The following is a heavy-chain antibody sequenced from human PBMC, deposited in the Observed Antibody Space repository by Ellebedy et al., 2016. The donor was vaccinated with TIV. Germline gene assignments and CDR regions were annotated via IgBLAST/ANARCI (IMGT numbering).Heavy chain of an antibody. V-gene: IGHV3-33*01. Sequence: GGSLRLXCAASGFTFSSYGMHWVRQAPGKGLEWMAVIWSDGTTKYYSDSVKGRFTISRDNSKNTLYLQMNSLRAEDTAVYYCAREIIYGGYYFDYWGQGTLVTVSS. D-gene: IGHD4-23*01. CDR3: AREIIYGGYYFDY. J-gene: IGHJ4*02. CDR2: IWSDGTTK. CDR1: GFTFSSYG.